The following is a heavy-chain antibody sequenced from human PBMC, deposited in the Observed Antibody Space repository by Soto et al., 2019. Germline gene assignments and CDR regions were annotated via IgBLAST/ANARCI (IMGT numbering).Heavy chain of an antibody. J-gene: IGHJ3*02. V-gene: IGHV1-2*02. Sequence: QVQLVQSGAEVKKPGASVKVSCKASGYTFTGYYMHWVRQAPGQGLEWMGWINPNSGGTNYAQKFQGRVTMTRDTSISTAYMELSRLRSDDTAVYYCARDLRRVVGGLYSSGAFDIWGQGTMVTVSS. CDR2: INPNSGGT. D-gene: IGHD6-19*01. CDR3: ARDLRRVVGGLYSSGAFDI. CDR1: GYTFTGYY.